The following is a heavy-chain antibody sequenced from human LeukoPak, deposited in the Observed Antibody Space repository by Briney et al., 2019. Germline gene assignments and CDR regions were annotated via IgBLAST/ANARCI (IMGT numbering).Heavy chain of an antibody. J-gene: IGHJ4*02. CDR3: ARGGYCTGGSCFPNFDF. CDR2: IYYSLAT. V-gene: IGHV4-59*01. CDR1: GDSIRTYY. Sequence: SETLSLTCTVSGDSIRTYYWSWIRQPQGKVLEWIGYIYYSLATNYNPSLKSRVTISGDASKNQVSLMLTSVSAADTAFYYCARGGYCTGGSCFPNFDFWGQGILVTVSS. D-gene: IGHD2-15*01.